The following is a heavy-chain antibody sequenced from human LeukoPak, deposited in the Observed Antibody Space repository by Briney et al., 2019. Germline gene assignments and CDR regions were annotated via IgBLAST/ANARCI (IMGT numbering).Heavy chain of an antibody. J-gene: IGHJ4*02. V-gene: IGHV3-23*01. D-gene: IGHD4-11*01. CDR2: ISGSGDST. CDR1: GFTFSSYA. CDR3: DVKMTTGGY. Sequence: GGSLRLSCAASGFTFSSYAMSWVRQAPGKGLERVSTISGSGDSTYYADSVKGRFTISRDNSKNTLYLQMNSLRAEDTAVYYCDVKMTTGGYWGQGTLVTVSS.